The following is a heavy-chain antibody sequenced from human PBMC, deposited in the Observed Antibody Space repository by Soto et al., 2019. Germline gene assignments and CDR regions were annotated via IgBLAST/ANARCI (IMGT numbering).Heavy chain of an antibody. Sequence: SETLSLTCSVSGDSISSADYYSSWIRQTPGKGLEWIGHIFYSGTTYYKPSLKSRLTISVDTSKNHFSLRLTSVTASDTAVYYCARDLWVEPELYYYGMDVWGQGTTVTVSS. D-gene: IGHD1-1*01. CDR3: ARDLWVEPELYYYGMDV. CDR2: IFYSGTT. J-gene: IGHJ6*02. V-gene: IGHV4-30-4*01. CDR1: GDSISSADYY.